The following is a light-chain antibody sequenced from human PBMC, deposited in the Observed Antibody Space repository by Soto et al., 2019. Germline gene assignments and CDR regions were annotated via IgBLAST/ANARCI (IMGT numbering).Light chain of an antibody. CDR1: QSVSSSY. J-gene: IGKJ4*01. CDR2: GAS. CDR3: QHYGSSPLT. Sequence: EIVLTQSPGTLSLSPGARATLSCRASQSVSSSYLAWYQQKPGQAPRLLIYGASSRATGIPDRFSGSGSGTDFTLTISRLEPEDFAVYYCQHYGSSPLTFGGGTKVDIK. V-gene: IGKV3-20*01.